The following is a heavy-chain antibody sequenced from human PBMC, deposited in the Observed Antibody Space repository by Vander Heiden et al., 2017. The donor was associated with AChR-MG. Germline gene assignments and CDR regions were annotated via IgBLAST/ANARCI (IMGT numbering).Heavy chain of an antibody. CDR1: GDSFTSYY. D-gene: IGHD1-26*01. CDR2: MNPNSGNT. Sequence: QVQLVQHGAAVKKPGASAEDACKAAGDSFTSYYISRWRRDNGQGLEWMGWMNPNSGNTGYAQKFQGRVTMTRTTSISTAYMELSSLRSEDTAVYYCARGVASGSYCYYYYGMDVWGQGTTVTVSS. V-gene: IGHV1-8*01. CDR3: ARGVASGSYCYYYYGMDV. J-gene: IGHJ6*02.